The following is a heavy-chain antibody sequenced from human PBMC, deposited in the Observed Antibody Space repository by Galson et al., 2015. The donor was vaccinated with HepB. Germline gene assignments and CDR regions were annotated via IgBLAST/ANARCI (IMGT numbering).Heavy chain of an antibody. D-gene: IGHD6-13*01. J-gene: IGHJ4*02. CDR1: GYTFTSYG. CDR2: ISAYNGNT. Sequence: SVKVSCKASGYTFTSYGISWVRQAPGQGLEWMGWISAYNGNTNYAQKLQGRVTMTTDTSTSTAYMELRSLRSDDTAVYYCARDAFSTYSSSWYDYWGQGTLVTVSS. V-gene: IGHV1-18*01. CDR3: ARDAFSTYSSSWYDY.